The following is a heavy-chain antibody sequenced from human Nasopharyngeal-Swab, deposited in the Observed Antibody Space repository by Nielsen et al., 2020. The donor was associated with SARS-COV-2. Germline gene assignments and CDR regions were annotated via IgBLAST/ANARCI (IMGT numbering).Heavy chain of an antibody. J-gene: IGHJ6*02. V-gene: IGHV4-39*01. Sequence: WIRQPPGQGLEWIGSVYYGGNTYYNLSLKSRVTISVDTSKNQFSLKLASVTAADTAVYYCAGLAAHGYFYYYYGMDVWGQGTTVTVSS. D-gene: IGHD6-6*01. CDR2: VYYGGNT. CDR3: AGLAAHGYFYYYYGMDV.